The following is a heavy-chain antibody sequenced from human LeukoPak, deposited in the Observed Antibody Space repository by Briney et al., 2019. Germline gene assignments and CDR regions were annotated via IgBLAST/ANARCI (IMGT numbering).Heavy chain of an antibody. D-gene: IGHD4-17*01. CDR3: ARELEYGWDD. CDR1: GYTFTSYY. CDR2: INPSGGST. V-gene: IGHV1-46*01. J-gene: IGHJ4*02. Sequence: ASVKVSCKASGYTFTSYYMHWVRQAPGQGPEWMGIINPSGGSTNYAQKFQGRVTMTRDTSTRTVYMELSSLRSEDTAVYYCARELEYGWDDWGQGTLVTVSS.